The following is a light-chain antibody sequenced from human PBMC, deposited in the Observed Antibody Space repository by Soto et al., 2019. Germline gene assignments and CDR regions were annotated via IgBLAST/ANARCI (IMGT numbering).Light chain of an antibody. J-gene: IGKJ4*01. V-gene: IGKV3-11*01. CDR2: DAS. CDR3: QQRCNLPLT. Sequence: EIVLTQSPATLSLSPGERATLSCRASQSVFSYLAWHQQKPGQAPRLLIYDASNRATGIPARFSGSGSGADSTLTIISLEPEEFAINFCQQRCNLPLTXXXGTNVEXK. CDR1: QSVFSY.